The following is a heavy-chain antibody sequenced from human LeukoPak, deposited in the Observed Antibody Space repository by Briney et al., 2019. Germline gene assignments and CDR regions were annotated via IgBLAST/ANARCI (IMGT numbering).Heavy chain of an antibody. CDR1: GGSIRGYH. CDR3: AKDVLYGPGSYRPVGLDP. CDR2: IYLTGSI. Sequence: SETLALTCTVSGGSIRGYHWSWIWQPAAKGLESIWRIYLTGSINYTPSDTRRVPLSVHTSKNQFSLEPTSVTAADAAVYYYAKDVLYGPGSYRPVGLDPWGQGTLVTVSS. J-gene: IGHJ5*02. D-gene: IGHD3-10*01. V-gene: IGHV4-4*07.